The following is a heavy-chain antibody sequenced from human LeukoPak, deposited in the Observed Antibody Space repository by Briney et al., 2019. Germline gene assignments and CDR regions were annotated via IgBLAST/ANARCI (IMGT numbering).Heavy chain of an antibody. CDR1: GFTFSTYS. D-gene: IGHD3-16*02. J-gene: IGHJ4*02. Sequence: HPGGSLRLSCAASGFTFSTYSMNWVRQAPGKGLEWVANIKEDGSEKYYVDSVKGRFTISRDNAKNSLYLQMNSLRAEDTAVYYCVRAGGVIAMNWGQGTLVTVSS. CDR3: VRAGGVIAMN. V-gene: IGHV3-7*04. CDR2: IKEDGSEK.